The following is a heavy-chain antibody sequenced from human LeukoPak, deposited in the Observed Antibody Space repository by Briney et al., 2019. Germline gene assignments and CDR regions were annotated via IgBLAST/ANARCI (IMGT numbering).Heavy chain of an antibody. CDR3: ARVLREWLLFGWFDP. V-gene: IGHV3-7*03. CDR2: MKQDGSEK. CDR1: GFTFSSYW. D-gene: IGHD3-3*01. J-gene: IGHJ5*02. Sequence: GGSLRLSCVVSGFTFSSYWMSWVRQAPGQGLEWVANMKQDGSEKYYVDSVKGRFTISRDNAKNSLYLQMNSLRAEDTAVYYCARVLREWLLFGWFDPWGQGTLVTVSS.